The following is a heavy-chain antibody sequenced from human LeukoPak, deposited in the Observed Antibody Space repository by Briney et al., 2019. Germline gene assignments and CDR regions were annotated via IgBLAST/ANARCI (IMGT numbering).Heavy chain of an antibody. CDR1: GGSFSGYY. D-gene: IGHD3-22*01. CDR2: INHNGST. Sequence: PSETLSLTCAVYGGSFSGYYWSWIRQPPGKGLEWIGEINHNGSTNYNPSLKSRVTISVDTSKDQFSLKLSSVTAADTAVYYCARRTYYYDSSGYPKYPYYYYYYMDVWGKGTTVTISS. J-gene: IGHJ6*03. V-gene: IGHV4-34*01. CDR3: ARRTYYYDSSGYPKYPYYYYYYMDV.